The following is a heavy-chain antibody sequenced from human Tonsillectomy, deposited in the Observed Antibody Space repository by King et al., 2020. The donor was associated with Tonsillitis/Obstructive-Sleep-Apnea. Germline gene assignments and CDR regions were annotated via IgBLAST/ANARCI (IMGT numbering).Heavy chain of an antibody. CDR3: ARTYYYASGSYLGY. CDR2: ISYDGSQK. J-gene: IGHJ4*02. V-gene: IGHV3-30*04. Sequence: VQLVESGGGVVQPGKSLRLSCAASGFTFGSYAMYWVRKAPGKGLEWVALISYDGSQKYYADSVKGRFSISRDNSKNTLYLQMNSLRAEDTAIYYCARTYYYASGSYLGYWGQGTLVTVSS. D-gene: IGHD3-10*01. CDR1: GFTFGSYA.